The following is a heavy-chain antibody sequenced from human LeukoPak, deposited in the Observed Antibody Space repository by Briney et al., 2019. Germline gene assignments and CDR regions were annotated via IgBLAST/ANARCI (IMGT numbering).Heavy chain of an antibody. J-gene: IGHJ4*02. Sequence: SETLSLTCTVSRGSVSSGDYYWTWIRQPPGKGLEWIGYISYSGSTNYNPSLKSRVTISIDTSKNQISLKLSSVTAADTAVYYCARGGGIVGATSFDYWGQGTLVTVSS. D-gene: IGHD1-26*01. CDR3: ARGGGIVGATSFDY. V-gene: IGHV4-61*08. CDR2: ISYSGST. CDR1: RGSVSSGDYY.